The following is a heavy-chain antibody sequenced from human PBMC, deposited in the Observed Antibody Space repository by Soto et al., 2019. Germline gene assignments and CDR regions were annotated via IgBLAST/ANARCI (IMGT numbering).Heavy chain of an antibody. Sequence: SETLSLTCTVSGGSISSGGYYWSWIRQHPGKGLEWIGYIYYSGSTYYNPSLKSRVTISVDTSKNQFSLKLSSVTAADTAVYYCARASSSHMSYDAYYYYMDVWGKGTTVTVSS. CDR2: IYYSGST. CDR3: ARASSSHMSYDAYYYYMDV. J-gene: IGHJ6*03. CDR1: GGSISSGGYY. V-gene: IGHV4-31*03. D-gene: IGHD5-12*01.